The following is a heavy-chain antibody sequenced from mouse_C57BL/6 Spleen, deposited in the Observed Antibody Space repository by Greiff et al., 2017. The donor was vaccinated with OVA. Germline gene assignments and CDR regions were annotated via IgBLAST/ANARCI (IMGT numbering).Heavy chain of an antibody. Sequence: VQLQQSGPELVKPGASVKIPCKASGYTFTDYNMDWVKQSHGKSLEWIGDINPNNGGTIYNQKFKGKATLTADKSSSTAYMQLSSLTSEDSAVYFCARGETRYFDVWGTGTTVTVSS. V-gene: IGHV1-18*01. CDR3: ARGETRYFDV. J-gene: IGHJ1*03. CDR2: INPNNGGT. CDR1: GYTFTDYN.